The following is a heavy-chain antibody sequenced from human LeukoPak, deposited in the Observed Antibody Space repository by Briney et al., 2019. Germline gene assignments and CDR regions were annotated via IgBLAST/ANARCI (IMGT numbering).Heavy chain of an antibody. CDR2: ISGSGGST. CDR1: GFTFSSYA. CDR3: AKEAFGSGSYYRTPYFDF. D-gene: IGHD3-10*01. Sequence: GGSPRLSCAASGFTFSSYAMSWVRQAPGKGLEWVSAISGSGGSTYYADSVKGRFTISRDNSKNTLYLQMNSLRAEDTAVYYCAKEAFGSGSYYRTPYFDFWGQGTLVTVSS. J-gene: IGHJ4*02. V-gene: IGHV3-23*01.